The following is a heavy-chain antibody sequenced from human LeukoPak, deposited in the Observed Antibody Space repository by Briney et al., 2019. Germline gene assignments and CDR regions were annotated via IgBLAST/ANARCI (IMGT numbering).Heavy chain of an antibody. Sequence: PSKTLSLTCTVSGASTSHFYWNWIRQPPGRGLEWIGYMHNSGSSKHNPSLKSRVTISIDTSKNQFSLQLTSVTAADTAIYYCARSAEWLRNAFDIWGQGTMVSVSS. V-gene: IGHV4-59*01. J-gene: IGHJ3*02. CDR1: GASTSHFY. CDR2: MHNSGSS. D-gene: IGHD5-12*01. CDR3: ARSAEWLRNAFDI.